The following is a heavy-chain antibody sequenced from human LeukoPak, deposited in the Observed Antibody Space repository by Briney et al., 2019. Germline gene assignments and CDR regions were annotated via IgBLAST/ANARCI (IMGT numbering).Heavy chain of an antibody. J-gene: IGHJ5*02. V-gene: IGHV3-9*03. CDR3: AKATTPDYGDYVGWFDP. Sequence: PGGSLRLSCAASGFTFDDYAMHWVRQAPGKGLEWVSGISWNSGSIGYADSVKGRFTISRDSAKNSLYLQMNSLRAEDMALYYCAKATTPDYGDYVGWFDPWGQGTLVTVSS. D-gene: IGHD4-17*01. CDR1: GFTFDDYA. CDR2: ISWNSGSI.